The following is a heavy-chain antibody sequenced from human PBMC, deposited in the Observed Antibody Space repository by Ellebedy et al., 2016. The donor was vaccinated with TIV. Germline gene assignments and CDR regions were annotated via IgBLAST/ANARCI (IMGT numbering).Heavy chain of an antibody. CDR3: ARGPNIEL. CDR1: GFTVSGNY. Sequence: GESLKISCAVSGFTVSGNYVSWVRQAPGKGLEWVSLMYSGGNKYYADSVNGRFTMSRDNSKNTLYLQMNSLRAEDTAVYYCARGPNIELWGHGPLVTVSS. V-gene: IGHV3-66*01. CDR2: MYSGGNK. J-gene: IGHJ5*02.